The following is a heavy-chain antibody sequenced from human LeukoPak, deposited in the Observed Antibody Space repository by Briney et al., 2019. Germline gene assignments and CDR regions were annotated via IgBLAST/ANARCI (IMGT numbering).Heavy chain of an antibody. V-gene: IGHV4-34*01. CDR2: INNSGST. CDR3: ARASGLRYFDWSRKNWFDP. J-gene: IGHJ5*02. D-gene: IGHD3-9*01. Sequence: SEALSLTCAVYGGSFSGYYWSCIRQPPGKGLEWIGEINNSGSTNYNPSLKSRVTISVDTSKNQFSLKLSSVTAADTAVYYCARASGLRYFDWSRKNWFDPWGQGTLVTVSS. CDR1: GGSFSGYY.